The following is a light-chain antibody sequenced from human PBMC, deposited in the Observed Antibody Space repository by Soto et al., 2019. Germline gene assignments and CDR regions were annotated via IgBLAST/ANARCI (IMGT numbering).Light chain of an antibody. CDR1: QSVSSSF. J-gene: IGKJ3*01. Sequence: EIVLTHSPGTLSLSPGERATLSCRASQSVSSSFLAWYQQKPGQAPRLLIYGASSRATGIPDRFSGSGSGTDFTLTISRLEPEDFAVYYCQQYDSSPSTFGPGTKVDIK. CDR2: GAS. V-gene: IGKV3-20*01. CDR3: QQYDSSPST.